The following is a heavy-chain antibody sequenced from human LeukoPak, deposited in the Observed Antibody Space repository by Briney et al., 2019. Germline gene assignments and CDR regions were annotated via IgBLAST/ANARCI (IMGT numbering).Heavy chain of an antibody. V-gene: IGHV3-7*03. CDR2: INEDGSQK. Sequence: PGGSLRLSCAVSGFTFRTYLMTWVRQAPGKGLEWVASINEDGSQKYYVDSVKGRFSISRDNSKNTLYLQMNSLRAEDTAVYYCAKDRAMIAYFDYWGQGTLVTVSS. CDR3: AKDRAMIAYFDY. J-gene: IGHJ4*02. CDR1: GFTFRTYL. D-gene: IGHD3-22*01.